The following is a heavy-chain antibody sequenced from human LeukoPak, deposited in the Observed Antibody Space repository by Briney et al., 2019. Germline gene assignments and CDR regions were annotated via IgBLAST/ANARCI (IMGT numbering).Heavy chain of an antibody. V-gene: IGHV1-8*01. CDR1: GFTFTSYD. D-gene: IGHD2-15*01. Sequence: GASVKVSCTASGFTFTSYDINWVRQASGQGLEWMGWMNPNNGNTGYAQKFQGRVTMTTDTSTGTAYMELRSLRSDDTAVYYCARVQRDTVGDYWGQGTLVTVSS. CDR3: ARVQRDTVGDY. J-gene: IGHJ4*02. CDR2: MNPNNGNT.